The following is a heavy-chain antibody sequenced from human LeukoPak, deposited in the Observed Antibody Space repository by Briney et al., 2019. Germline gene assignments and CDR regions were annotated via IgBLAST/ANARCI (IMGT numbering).Heavy chain of an antibody. J-gene: IGHJ4*02. CDR1: GFTFSSYA. CDR2: ISGSGGST. CDR3: VRAGHHSRSTDELFLPFDY. V-gene: IGHV3-23*01. Sequence: PGGSLRLSCAASGFTFSSYAMSWVRQAPGKGLEWVSAISGSGGSTYYADSVKGRFTISRDISKNTLYLQMNSLRAEATAVYYCVRAGHHSRSTDELFLPFDYWGQGTRVTVSA. D-gene: IGHD2-2*01.